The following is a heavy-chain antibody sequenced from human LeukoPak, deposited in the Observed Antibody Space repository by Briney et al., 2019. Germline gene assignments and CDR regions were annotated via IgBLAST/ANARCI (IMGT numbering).Heavy chain of an antibody. CDR2: IVVGSGNT. J-gene: IGHJ6*03. D-gene: IGHD3/OR15-3a*01. CDR1: GFTFTSSA. CDR3: AAGLDYYYYYCMDV. Sequence: SVKVSCKASGFTFTSSAMQWVRQARGQRLEWIGWIVVGSGNTNYAQKFQERVTITRDMSTSTAYMELSSLRSEDTAVYYCAAGLDYYYYYCMDVWGKGTTVTVSS. V-gene: IGHV1-58*02.